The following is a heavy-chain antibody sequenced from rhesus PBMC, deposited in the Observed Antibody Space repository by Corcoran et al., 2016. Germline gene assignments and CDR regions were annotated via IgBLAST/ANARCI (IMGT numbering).Heavy chain of an antibody. CDR2: IFGKGRSN. D-gene: IGHD5-24*01. CDR3: ARAKRVQLRYFDY. Sequence: QVQLQESGPGVVKPSETLSLTCTVSGGSISDRYYWHWIRQPPGQGLEWMGRIFGKGRSNRYNHSRKSRITSAKDTVKNQLSRKLSSVTAADTAVYYWARAKRVQLRYFDYWGQRGLVTVSS. CDR1: GGSISDRYY. V-gene: IGHV4-143*01. J-gene: IGHJ4*01.